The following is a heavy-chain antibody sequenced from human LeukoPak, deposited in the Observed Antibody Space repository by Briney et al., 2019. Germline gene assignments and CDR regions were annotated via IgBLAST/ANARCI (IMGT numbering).Heavy chain of an antibody. CDR3: ARHAGGIAAVGTRPSDY. CDR2: IHYSGST. CDR1: GGSFSSTTYY. J-gene: IGHJ4*02. V-gene: IGHV4-39*01. Sequence: PSETLSLTCTVSGGSFSSTTYYWGWVRQPPGKGLEWIGSIHYSGSTYYTPSLKSRVTISVDTSKNQFSLKLISVTAADTAVYYCARHAGGIAAVGTRPSDYWGQGTLVTVSS. D-gene: IGHD6-13*01.